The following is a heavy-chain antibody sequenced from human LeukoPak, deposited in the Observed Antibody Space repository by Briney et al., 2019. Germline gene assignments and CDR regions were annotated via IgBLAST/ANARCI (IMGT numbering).Heavy chain of an antibody. J-gene: IGHJ4*02. CDR3: ARDRYSVDSSGYYPIK. V-gene: IGHV3-30-3*01. CDR1: GFTFSNYH. Sequence: GGSLRLSCAASGFTFSNYHMHWVRQAPGKGLEWVAAISFGGDDKNYADSVKGRFTISRDNSKNTLYLQMNSLRAEDTAVYYCARDRYSVDSSGYYPIKWGQGTLVTVSS. D-gene: IGHD3-22*01. CDR2: ISFGGDDK.